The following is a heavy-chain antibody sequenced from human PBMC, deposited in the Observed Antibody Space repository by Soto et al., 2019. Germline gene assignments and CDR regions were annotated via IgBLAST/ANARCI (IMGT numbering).Heavy chain of an antibody. D-gene: IGHD2-15*01. CDR1: GASITDSY. V-gene: IGHV4-59*01. J-gene: IGHJ1*01. Sequence: QMQMQESGPRLVKPSETLSLTCTVSGASITDSYWSWIRQPPEKGLEWIGYIYFSGVATYNPSLMSRATMSRDTSKNEFSLKLTSVNAADTAIYYCARGDSDLAVSEAAYWGQGTLVTVSS. CDR3: ARGDSDLAVSEAAY. CDR2: IYFSGVA.